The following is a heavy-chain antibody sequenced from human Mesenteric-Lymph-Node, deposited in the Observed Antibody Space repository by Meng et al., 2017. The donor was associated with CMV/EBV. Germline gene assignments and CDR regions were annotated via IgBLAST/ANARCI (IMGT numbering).Heavy chain of an antibody. V-gene: IGHV3-7*03. CDR3: ATRQEPDY. D-gene: IGHD1-14*01. CDR1: GFTFSSYW. CDR2: IKQDGSEK. J-gene: IGHJ4*02. Sequence: GESLKISCAASGFTFSSYWMSWVRQAPGKGLEWVANIKQDGSEKYYVDSVKGRFTISRDNAKNSLYLQMNSLRVEDTAVYYCATRQEPDYWGQGTLVTVSS.